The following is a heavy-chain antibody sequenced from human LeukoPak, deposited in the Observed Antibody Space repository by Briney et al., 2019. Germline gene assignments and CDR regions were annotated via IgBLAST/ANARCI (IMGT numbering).Heavy chain of an antibody. CDR1: GGSISSSSYY. V-gene: IGHV4-39*01. Sequence: PSETLSLTCTVSGGSISSSSYYWGWIRQPPGKGLEWIGSIYYSGSTYYNPSLKSRVTISVDTSKNQFSLKLSSVTAADTAVYYCALAARFHGPFDYWGQGTLVTVSS. CDR3: ALAARFHGPFDY. J-gene: IGHJ4*02. CDR2: IYYSGST. D-gene: IGHD6-6*01.